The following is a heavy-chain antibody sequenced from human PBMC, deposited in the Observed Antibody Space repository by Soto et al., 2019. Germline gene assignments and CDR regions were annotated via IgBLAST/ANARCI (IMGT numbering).Heavy chain of an antibody. CDR3: ARGLKVAGTVADMDV. V-gene: IGHV1-69*13. D-gene: IGHD6-19*01. CDR1: GGTFSSYA. CDR2: IIPIFAAP. J-gene: IGHJ6*02. Sequence: GASVKVSCKASGGTFSSYAISWVRQAPGQGLEWMGGIIPIFAAPNYAQKLQGRVTITADEATNIAYMELSSLRSEDTAIYYCARGLKVAGTVADMDVWGQGTTVTVSS.